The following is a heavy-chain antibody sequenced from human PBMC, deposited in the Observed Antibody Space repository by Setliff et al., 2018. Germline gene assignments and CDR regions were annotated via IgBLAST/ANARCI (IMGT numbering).Heavy chain of an antibody. CDR2: IYHSGST. Sequence: SETLSLTCAVSGGSISSGGYSWSWIRQPPGKGLEWIGYIYHSGSTYYNPSLKSRVTISVDRSKNQFSLKLSSVTAADTAIYYCARVRNTQNGFFDYWSQGTLVTVSS. D-gene: IGHD1-1*01. V-gene: IGHV4-30-2*01. CDR3: ARVRNTQNGFFDY. J-gene: IGHJ4*02. CDR1: GGSISSGGYS.